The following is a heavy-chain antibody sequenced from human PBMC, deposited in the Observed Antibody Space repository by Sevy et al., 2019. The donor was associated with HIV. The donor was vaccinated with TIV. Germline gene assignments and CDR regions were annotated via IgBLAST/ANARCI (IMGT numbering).Heavy chain of an antibody. Sequence: ASVKVSCKASGYTFTSSYVHWVRQAPGQGLEWMGTINPTTGTTTDTQKFQGRVTMTRDTSTSTVYLDLSSLRSEDTAVYYCAGEWGSGTFYVFDYWGQGTLVTVSS. CDR1: GYTFTSSY. D-gene: IGHD3-10*01. J-gene: IGHJ4*02. CDR2: INPTTGTT. CDR3: AGEWGSGTFYVFDY. V-gene: IGHV1-46*01.